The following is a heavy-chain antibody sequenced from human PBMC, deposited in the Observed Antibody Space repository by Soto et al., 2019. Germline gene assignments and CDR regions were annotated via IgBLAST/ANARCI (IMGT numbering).Heavy chain of an antibody. V-gene: IGHV3-23*01. Sequence: RAPIPSSAAPGFQFNIFSMNGGRPAPGKGLEWVSGISGGGGRTYYADSVKGRFTISRDNSKNTLYLQMNSLRAEDTAVYYCAKDPTSYDSSAQFDSWGQGTLVTVSS. D-gene: IGHD3-22*01. CDR2: ISGGGGRT. CDR3: AKDPTSYDSSAQFDS. CDR1: GFQFNIFS. J-gene: IGHJ4*02.